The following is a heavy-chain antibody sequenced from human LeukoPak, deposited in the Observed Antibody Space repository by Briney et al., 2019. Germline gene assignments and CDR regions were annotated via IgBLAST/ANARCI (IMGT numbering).Heavy chain of an antibody. CDR1: GFTFSSYA. CDR2: ISGSGGST. Sequence: GGSLRLSCAASGFTFSSYAMSWVRQAPGKGLEWVSSISGSGGSTYYADSVKGRFTISRDNSKNTLFLQMNSLRAEDTAVYYCAQDTKTSGYYSVFDYWGQGTLVTVSS. J-gene: IGHJ4*02. V-gene: IGHV3-23*01. CDR3: AQDTKTSGYYSVFDY. D-gene: IGHD3-22*01.